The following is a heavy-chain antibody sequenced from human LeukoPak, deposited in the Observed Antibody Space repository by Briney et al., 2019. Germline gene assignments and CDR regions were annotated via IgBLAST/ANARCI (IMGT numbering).Heavy chain of an antibody. D-gene: IGHD3-22*01. Sequence: GSSVKVSCKASGGTFSSYAISWVRQAPGQGLEWMGGIIPIFGTANYAQKFQGRFTITADESTSTAYMELSSLRSEDTAVYYCARWAETYYYDSSGYRNWFDPWGQGTLVTVSS. V-gene: IGHV1-69*01. CDR3: ARWAETYYYDSSGYRNWFDP. CDR1: GGTFSSYA. CDR2: IIPIFGTA. J-gene: IGHJ5*02.